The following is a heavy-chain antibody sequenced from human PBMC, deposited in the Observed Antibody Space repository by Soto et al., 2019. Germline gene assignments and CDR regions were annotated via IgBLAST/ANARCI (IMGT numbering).Heavy chain of an antibody. Sequence: EVQLVESGGGLVQPGGSLRISCAVSGFNIFSYWMSWVRQAPGKVLEWVASIKEDGSEIYYVDSVKGRFTISRDNSENSLYLQMNSLSAEDTAVYFCARDVGFDYVNWGQGTLVTVSS. CDR2: IKEDGSEI. CDR1: GFNIFSYW. CDR3: ARDVGFDYVN. J-gene: IGHJ4*02. D-gene: IGHD3-16*01. V-gene: IGHV3-7*01.